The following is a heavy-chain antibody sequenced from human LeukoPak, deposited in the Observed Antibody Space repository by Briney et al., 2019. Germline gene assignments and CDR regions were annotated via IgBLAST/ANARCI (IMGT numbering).Heavy chain of an antibody. CDR3: ARFYFDFDY. CDR1: GGSISSSSYY. Sequence: SETLSLTCTVSGGSISSSSYYWGWIRQPPGKGLEWIGSIYYSGSTYYNPSLKSRVTISVDTSKNQFSLKLSFVTAADTAVYYCARFYFDFDYWGQGTLVTVSS. D-gene: IGHD3-9*01. J-gene: IGHJ4*02. CDR2: IYYSGST. V-gene: IGHV4-39*01.